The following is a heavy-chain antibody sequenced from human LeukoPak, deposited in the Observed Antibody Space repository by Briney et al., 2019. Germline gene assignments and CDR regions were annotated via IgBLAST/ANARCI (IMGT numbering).Heavy chain of an antibody. D-gene: IGHD6-13*01. V-gene: IGHV3-23*01. J-gene: IGHJ4*02. CDR2: ISGGSYT. CDR3: AKEPRYSSSWYGDY. Sequence: GGPLRLSCAASVFTFSSYAMTWVRQAPGKGLEWVSDISGGSYTYYADSVTGRFTVSRDNSKNILYLQMNSLRAEDTAVYECAKEPRYSSSWYGDYWGQGTLVTVSS. CDR1: VFTFSSYA.